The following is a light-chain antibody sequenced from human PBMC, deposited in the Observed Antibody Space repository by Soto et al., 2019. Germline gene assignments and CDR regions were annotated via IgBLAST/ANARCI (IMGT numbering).Light chain of an antibody. V-gene: IGKV1-5*01. CDR1: QSISSW. J-gene: IGKJ1*01. CDR2: DAT. CDR3: QQYNSYSLTWT. Sequence: DIQMTQSPSTLSASVGDRVTITCRASQSISSWLAWYQQKPGKAPKLLIYDATSLESGVPSRFSGSGSATEFTLTISSLQHDDFATYYCQQYNSYSLTWTFGQGTKVEIK.